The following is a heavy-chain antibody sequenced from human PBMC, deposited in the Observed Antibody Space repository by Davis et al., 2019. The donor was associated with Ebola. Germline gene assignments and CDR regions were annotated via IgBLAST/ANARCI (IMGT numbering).Heavy chain of an antibody. CDR1: GFTSSSYA. CDR2: ISYDGSDK. CDR3: ARGAGGFDY. Sequence: GGSLRLSCAASGFTSSSYAMHWVRQAPGKGLEWVAVISYDGSDKYYADSVKGRFTISRDNSKNTLYLQMNSLRAGDTAVYYGARGAGGFDYWGQGTLVTVSS. J-gene: IGHJ4*02. V-gene: IGHV3-30*14. D-gene: IGHD3-16*01.